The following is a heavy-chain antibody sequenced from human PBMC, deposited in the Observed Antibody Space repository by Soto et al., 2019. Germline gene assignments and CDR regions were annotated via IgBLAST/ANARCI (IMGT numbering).Heavy chain of an antibody. CDR3: AKGPNSWSFDY. D-gene: IGHD6-13*01. V-gene: IGHV3-30*18. CDR2: ISYDGTNK. CDR1: GFTFSSYG. Sequence: GSLRLSCAAAGFTFSSYGIHWVRQAPGKGLEWVAVISYDGTNKYYADSVKGRFTISRDNSKNTLYLQMNSLKLEDTAVYYCAKGPNSWSFDYWGQGTLVTVSS. J-gene: IGHJ4*02.